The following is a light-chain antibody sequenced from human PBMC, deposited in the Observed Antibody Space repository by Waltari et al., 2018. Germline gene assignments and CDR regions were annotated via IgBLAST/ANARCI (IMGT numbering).Light chain of an antibody. CDR3: YSSTDNSGI. V-gene: IGLV3-27*01. CDR1: VLTKKY. Sequence: SYDRTQPSSVSVSPGHTAKITCSGAVLTKKYARWFQQKPGQAPVLMIYKDSARPSRIPERFSGSSSGATVTLTITGAQVEDEADYYCYSSTDNSGIFGGGTTLTVL. CDR2: KDS. J-gene: IGLJ2*01.